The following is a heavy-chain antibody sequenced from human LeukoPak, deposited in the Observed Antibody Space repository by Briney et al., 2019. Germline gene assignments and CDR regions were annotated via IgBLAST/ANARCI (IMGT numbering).Heavy chain of an antibody. CDR1: GYTFTSYY. D-gene: IGHD6-13*01. V-gene: IGHV1-46*01. J-gene: IGHJ4*02. CDR2: INPSGGST. CDR3: ARGKQKQQLGKKYYFDY. Sequence: ASVKVSCKASGYTFTSYYMHWVRQAPGQGLEWMGIINPSGGSTSYAQKFQGRVTMTRDMSTSTVYMELSSLRSEDTAVYYCARGKQKQQLGKKYYFDYWGQGTLVTVSS.